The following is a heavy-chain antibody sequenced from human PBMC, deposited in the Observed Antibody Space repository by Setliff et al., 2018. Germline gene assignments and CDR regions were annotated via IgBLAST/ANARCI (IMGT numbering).Heavy chain of an antibody. J-gene: IGHJ4*02. CDR2: ISHSGST. Sequence: PSETLSLTCAVYGGSFTTYFWSWVRQPPGKGLEWIGEISHSGSTNYNPSLKSRVTMSVDRSKNQFSLNLNSVTAADTAAYYFRLAHCSSPSCEEALDYWSQGTLVTVS. CDR1: GGSFTTYF. CDR3: RLAHCSSPSCEEALDY. V-gene: IGHV4-34*01. D-gene: IGHD2-2*01.